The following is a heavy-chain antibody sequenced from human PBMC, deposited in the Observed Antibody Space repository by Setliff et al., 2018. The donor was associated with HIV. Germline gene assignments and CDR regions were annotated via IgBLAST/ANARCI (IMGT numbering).Heavy chain of an antibody. D-gene: IGHD3-10*01. CDR1: GGSISSSSYY. Sequence: PSETLSLTCIVSGGSISSSSYYWDWIRQSPGRGLEWIGSVYYNGRTYYNPSLKSRVTISVDRSKNQFSLKLSSVTAADTAVYYCARDIKASGELIRWFGPWGQGVLVTVSS. V-gene: IGHV4-39*02. CDR2: VYYNGRT. J-gene: IGHJ5*02. CDR3: ARDIKASGELIRWFGP.